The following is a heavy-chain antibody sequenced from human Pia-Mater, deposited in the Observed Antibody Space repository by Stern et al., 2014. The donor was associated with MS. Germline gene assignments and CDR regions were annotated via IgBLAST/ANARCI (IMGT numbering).Heavy chain of an antibody. CDR1: GFSFSDFY. V-gene: IGHV3-72*01. J-gene: IGHJ4*02. Sequence: VQLVESGGGLVQTGGSLRLSCAASGFSFSDFYMDWVRQAPGKGLEWVGRSRNKAKSYTTDYAASVKGRFTISRDDSKNSLYLQMNSLKTEDTAVYYCSRDSSGDYWGPGTLVTVSS. CDR3: SRDSSGDY. CDR2: SRNKAKSYTT.